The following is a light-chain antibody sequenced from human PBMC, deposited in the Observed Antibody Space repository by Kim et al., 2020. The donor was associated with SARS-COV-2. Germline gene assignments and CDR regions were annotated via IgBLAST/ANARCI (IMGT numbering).Light chain of an antibody. CDR2: TAS. Sequence: SASTGDRVTITCRANQGISSYLAWYQQQPGKAPKLLIYTASTLQSGVPSRFNGSASGTDFTLTISCLQSEDFATYYCQQYYSYPWTFAQGTKV. J-gene: IGKJ1*01. CDR1: QGISSY. CDR3: QQYYSYPWT. V-gene: IGKV1-8*01.